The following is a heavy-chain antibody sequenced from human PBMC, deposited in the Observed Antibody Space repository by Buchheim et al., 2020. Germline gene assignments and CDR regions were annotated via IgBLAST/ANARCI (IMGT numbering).Heavy chain of an antibody. CDR2: VYYSGST. J-gene: IGHJ5*02. D-gene: IGHD2-2*01. V-gene: IGHV4-39*01. Sequence: QLQLQESGPGLVKPSETLSLTCTVSGGSISSSSYYWGWIRQPPGKGLEWIGSVYYSGSTYYNPSLKSRVTISVDTSKNQFSLKLSSVTAADTAVYYCARRGDIVVVPAASQNNWFDPWRQGTL. CDR1: GGSISSSSYY. CDR3: ARRGDIVVVPAASQNNWFDP.